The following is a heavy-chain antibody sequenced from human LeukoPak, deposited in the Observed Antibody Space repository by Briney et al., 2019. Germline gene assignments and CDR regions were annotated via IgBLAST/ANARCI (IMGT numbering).Heavy chain of an antibody. CDR3: AIKGGGSGGYLDY. D-gene: IGHD3-16*01. J-gene: IGHJ4*02. Sequence: ASVTVSCNVSGYTFTDYYIHWVQQAPGKGLEWIGLVDPEDGETIYAEKFQGRVIITADTSTDTAYMELSSLRSEDAAVYYCAIKGGGSGGYLDYWGQGTLLTVSS. CDR2: VDPEDGET. V-gene: IGHV1-69-2*01. CDR1: GYTFTDYY.